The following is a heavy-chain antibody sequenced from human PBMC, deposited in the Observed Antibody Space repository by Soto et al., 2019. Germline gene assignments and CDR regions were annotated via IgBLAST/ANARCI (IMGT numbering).Heavy chain of an antibody. CDR1: GGTFSSYA. J-gene: IGHJ4*02. D-gene: IGHD2-2*02. CDR2: IIPIFGTA. Sequence: ASVKVSCKASGGTFSSYAISWVRQAPGQGLEWIGGIIPIFGTANYAQKFQGRVTITADKSTSTAYMELSSLRSEDTAVYYCARGCSSTSCYRFFDYWGQGTLVTVSS. V-gene: IGHV1-69*06. CDR3: ARGCSSTSCYRFFDY.